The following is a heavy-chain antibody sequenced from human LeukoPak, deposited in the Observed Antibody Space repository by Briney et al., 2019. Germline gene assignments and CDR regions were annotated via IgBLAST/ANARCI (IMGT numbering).Heavy chain of an antibody. CDR3: ARDRVMITFGGVIAPDY. CDR2: INPSGGST. CDR1: GYTFTGYY. Sequence: ASVKVSCKASGYTFTGYYMHWVRQAPGQGLEWMGIINPSGGSTSYAQKFQGRVTMTRDTSTSTVYMELSSLRSEDTAVYYCARDRVMITFGGVIAPDYWGQGTLVTVSS. V-gene: IGHV1-46*01. D-gene: IGHD3-16*02. J-gene: IGHJ4*02.